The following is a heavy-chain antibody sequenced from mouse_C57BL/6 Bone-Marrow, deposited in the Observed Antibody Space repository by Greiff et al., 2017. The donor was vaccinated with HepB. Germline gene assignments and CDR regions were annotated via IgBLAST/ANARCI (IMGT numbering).Heavy chain of an antibody. Sequence: EVMLVESGGGLVQPGGSLKLSCAASGFTFSDYYMYWVRQTPEKRLEWVAYISNGGGSTYYPVTVKGRFTISRDNAKNTLYLQMGRLKSEDTAMYYCERDEGRLLPFGYWGQGTLVTVSA. D-gene: IGHD2-3*01. CDR3: ERDEGRLLPFGY. J-gene: IGHJ3*01. CDR1: GFTFSDYY. V-gene: IGHV5-12*01. CDR2: ISNGGGST.